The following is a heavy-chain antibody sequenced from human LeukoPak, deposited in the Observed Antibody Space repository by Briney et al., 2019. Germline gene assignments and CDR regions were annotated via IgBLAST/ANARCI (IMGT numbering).Heavy chain of an antibody. CDR3: ARTNAFDY. Sequence: SETLSLTCTVYGSSISTVYWGWIRQPPGEGLEWVGSFSPSGATYYNPSLNSRATISRDTSKNQFSLKVTSVTAADTAVYYCARTNAFDYWGQGILVTVSS. CDR1: GSSISTVY. V-gene: IGHV4-38-2*02. D-gene: IGHD2-8*01. CDR2: FSPSGAT. J-gene: IGHJ4*02.